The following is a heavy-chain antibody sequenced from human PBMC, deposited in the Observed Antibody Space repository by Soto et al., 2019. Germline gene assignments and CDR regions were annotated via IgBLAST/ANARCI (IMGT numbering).Heavy chain of an antibody. D-gene: IGHD3-22*01. CDR1: GFTFSDYY. V-gene: IGHV3-11*01. CDR2: ISSSGSTI. Sequence: VGSLRLSCAASGFTFSDYYMSWIRQAPGKGLEWVSYISSSGSTIYYADSVKGRFTISRDNAKNSLYLQMNSLRAEDTAVYYCARDPSSSGYYFDYWGQGTLVTVSS. CDR3: ARDPSSSGYYFDY. J-gene: IGHJ4*02.